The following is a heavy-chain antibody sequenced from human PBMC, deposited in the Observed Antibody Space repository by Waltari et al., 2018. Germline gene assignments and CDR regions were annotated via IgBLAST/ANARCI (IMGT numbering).Heavy chain of an antibody. CDR3: ARQPPTTVPTPRSPFDT. D-gene: IGHD4-17*01. CDR1: GGSITTRSYH. CDR2: IHISGST. V-gene: IGHV4-39*07. Sequence: QPQLQESSPGLEKPSETLSLTCTVSGGSITTRSYHWAWIRQTPGKGLEWIGSIHISGSTYYNPSLRSRVTMSVDTSNNQFSLKLTSVTAADTAVYYCARQPPTTVPTPRSPFDTWGQGTMVSVSS. J-gene: IGHJ3*02.